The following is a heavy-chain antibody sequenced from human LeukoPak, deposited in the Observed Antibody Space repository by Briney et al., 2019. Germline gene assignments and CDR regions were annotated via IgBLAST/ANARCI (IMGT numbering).Heavy chain of an antibody. J-gene: IGHJ3*02. Sequence: SVKVSCKASGGTFSSYAISWVRQAPGQGLEWMGGIIPIFGTANYAQKFQGRVTITTDESTSTAYMELSSLRSEDTAVYYCARGLRLLGHAFDIWGQGTMVTVSS. V-gene: IGHV1-69*05. CDR1: GGTFSSYA. D-gene: IGHD4-17*01. CDR2: IIPIFGTA. CDR3: ARGLRLLGHAFDI.